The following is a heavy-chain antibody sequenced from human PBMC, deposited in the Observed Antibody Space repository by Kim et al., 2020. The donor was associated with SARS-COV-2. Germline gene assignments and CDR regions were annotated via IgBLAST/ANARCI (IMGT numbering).Heavy chain of an antibody. CDR2: IYYSGST. Sequence: SETLSLTCTVSGGSISSYYWTWIRQPPGKRLEWIGYIYYSGSTNYNPSLKSRVTISLDTSKNQFSLRLSSVTATDTAVYYCARVADGDYDRYFDLWGRGT. J-gene: IGHJ2*01. D-gene: IGHD4-17*01. V-gene: IGHV4-59*01. CDR3: ARVADGDYDRYFDL. CDR1: GGSISSYY.